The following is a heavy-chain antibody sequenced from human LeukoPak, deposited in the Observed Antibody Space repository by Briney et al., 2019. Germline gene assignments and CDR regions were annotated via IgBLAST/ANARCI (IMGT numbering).Heavy chain of an antibody. CDR3: ARDFPDDYGDYVGWFDP. CDR1: GFTVSSNY. J-gene: IGHJ5*02. CDR2: IYSGGST. Sequence: GGSLRLSCAASGFTVSSNYMSWVRQAPGKGLEWVSVIYSGGSTYYADSVKGRFTISRDNSKNTLYLQMNSLRAEDTAVYYCARDFPDDYGDYVGWFDPWGQGTLVTVSS. V-gene: IGHV3-53*01. D-gene: IGHD4-17*01.